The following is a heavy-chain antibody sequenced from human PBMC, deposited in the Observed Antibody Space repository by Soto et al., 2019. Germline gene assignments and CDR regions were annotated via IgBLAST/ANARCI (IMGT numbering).Heavy chain of an antibody. V-gene: IGHV4-4*07. J-gene: IGHJ5*02. CDR3: ARDDPVENGRAVDP. Sequence: QVQLQESGPGLVKPSETLSLTCTVSGGSISNYYWRWIRQPAGKGLEWIGRIYTSGNTNYNPSLKGRVPMSADMSKTQFSLKLSSVAAAVPAAYCCARDDPVENGRAVDPWGTGELVTVSS. CDR1: GGSISNYY. D-gene: IGHD6-25*01. CDR2: IYTSGNT.